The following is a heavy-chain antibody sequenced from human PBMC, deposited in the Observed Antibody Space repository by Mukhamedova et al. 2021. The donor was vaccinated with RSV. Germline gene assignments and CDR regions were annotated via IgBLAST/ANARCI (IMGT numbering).Heavy chain of an antibody. D-gene: IGHD6-19*01. V-gene: IGHV1-3*01. Sequence: VTITRDTSASTAYMELSSLRSEDTAVYYCARDLTVAAPRGIFDYWGQGTLVTVSS. J-gene: IGHJ4*02. CDR3: ARDLTVAAPRGIFDY.